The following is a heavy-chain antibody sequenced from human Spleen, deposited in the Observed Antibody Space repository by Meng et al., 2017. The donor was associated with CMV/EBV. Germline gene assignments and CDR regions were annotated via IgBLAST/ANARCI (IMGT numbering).Heavy chain of an antibody. J-gene: IGHJ6*02. V-gene: IGHV3-30*04. D-gene: IGHD4-11*01. CDR2: ISYDGSNK. CDR3: ARDDYSLNYYYYGMDV. CDR1: GFTFSSYA. Sequence: GGSLRLSCAASGFTFSSYAMHWVRQAPGKGLEWVAVISYDGSNKYYADSVKGRFTISRDNSKNTLYLQRNSLRAEDTAVYYCARDDYSLNYYYYGMDVWGQGTTVTVSS.